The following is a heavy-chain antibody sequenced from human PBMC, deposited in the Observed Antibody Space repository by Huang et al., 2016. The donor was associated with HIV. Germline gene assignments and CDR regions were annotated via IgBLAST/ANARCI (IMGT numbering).Heavy chain of an antibody. V-gene: IGHV3-48*01. J-gene: IGHJ4*02. CDR1: GFTFRSYS. CDR2: IRSTGSDK. D-gene: IGHD5-18*01. CDR3: AMGYGPFDF. Sequence: EVHLVESGGGLVQPGGSLRLSCAASGFTFRSYSMNWVRQTPGKGLEWVSYIRSTGSDKYYADSGKDRFTISRENANNSLYLQMNSLRAEDAGVYFCAMGYGPFDFWGQGTLVTVSS.